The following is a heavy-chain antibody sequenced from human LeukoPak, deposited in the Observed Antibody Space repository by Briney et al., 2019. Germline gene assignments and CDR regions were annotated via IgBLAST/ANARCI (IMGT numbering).Heavy chain of an antibody. Sequence: SETLSLXCTVSGGSISCYYWSWIRQPPRKGLEWIGYIYYSGSTNYNPSLKSRVTISVDTSKNQFSLKLSSVTAADTAVYYCASLGTSTYNWFDPWGQGTLVTVSS. CDR2: IYYSGST. J-gene: IGHJ5*02. D-gene: IGHD3-16*01. V-gene: IGHV4-59*01. CDR1: GGSISCYY. CDR3: ASLGTSTYNWFDP.